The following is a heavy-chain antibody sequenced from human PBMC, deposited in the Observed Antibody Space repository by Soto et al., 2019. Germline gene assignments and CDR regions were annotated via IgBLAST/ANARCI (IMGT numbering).Heavy chain of an antibody. Sequence: SETLSLTCAVSGFFISSGNYWGWIRKPPGKGLEWIGSIFHGGNTYYNPSLKSRVTISVDMSKNQFSLRLNSVTAADTAVYYCARARWYDAFDVWGQGTVVTVSS. CDR1: GFFISSGNY. D-gene: IGHD2-15*01. CDR3: ARARWYDAFDV. CDR2: IFHGGNT. V-gene: IGHV4-38-2*01. J-gene: IGHJ3*01.